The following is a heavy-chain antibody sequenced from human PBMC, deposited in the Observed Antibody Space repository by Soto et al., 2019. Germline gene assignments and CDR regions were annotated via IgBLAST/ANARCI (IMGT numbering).Heavy chain of an antibody. J-gene: IGHJ6*02. V-gene: IGHV4-59*01. CDR2: IYYSGST. Sequence: PSETLSLTCTVSGGYISSYYWSWIRQPPGKGLEWIGYIYYSGSTNYNPSLKSRVTISVDTSKNQFSLKLSSVTAADTAVYYCASSNIAAAGFYYYGMDVWGRGTTVTVS. D-gene: IGHD6-13*01. CDR1: GGYISSYY. CDR3: ASSNIAAAGFYYYGMDV.